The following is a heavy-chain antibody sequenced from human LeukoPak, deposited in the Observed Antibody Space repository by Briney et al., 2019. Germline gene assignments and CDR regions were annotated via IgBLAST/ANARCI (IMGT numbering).Heavy chain of an antibody. J-gene: IGHJ3*02. Sequence: PGGSLRLSCAASGFTFSSYGMSWVRQAPGKGLEWVSAISGSGGSTYYADSVKGRFTISRDNSKNTLYLQMNSLRAEDTAVYYCAKEDYYDSSGYYYGNHDAFDIWGQGTMVTVSS. CDR1: GFTFSSYG. V-gene: IGHV3-23*01. CDR3: AKEDYYDSSGYYYGNHDAFDI. D-gene: IGHD3-22*01. CDR2: ISGSGGST.